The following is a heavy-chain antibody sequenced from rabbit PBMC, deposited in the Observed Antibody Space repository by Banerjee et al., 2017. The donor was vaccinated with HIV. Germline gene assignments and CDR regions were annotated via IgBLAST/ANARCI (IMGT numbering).Heavy chain of an antibody. J-gene: IGHJ6*01. CDR3: ARDGYGGDGRF. CDR2: IYTGSGST. Sequence: QEQLVESGGGLVKPGGTLTLTCKASGFDFSSNAMCWVRQAPGKGLELIGCIYTGSGSTDYASWVNGRFTISKTSSTTVTLQMTSLTAADTATYFCARDGYGGDGRFWGPGTLVTVS. CDR1: GFDFSSNA. D-gene: IGHD6-1*01. V-gene: IGHV1S47*01.